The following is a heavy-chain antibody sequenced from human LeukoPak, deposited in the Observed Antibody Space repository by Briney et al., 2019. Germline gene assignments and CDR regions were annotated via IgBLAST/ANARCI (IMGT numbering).Heavy chain of an antibody. J-gene: IGHJ4*02. CDR2: MNPNSGNT. V-gene: IGHV1-8*01. Sequence: ASVKASCKASGYTFTSYDINWVRQATGQGLEWMGWMNPNSGNTGYAQKFQGRVTMTRNTSISTAYMELSSLRSEDTAVYCCARGGAGTTYCDYWGQGTLVTVSS. CDR1: GYTFTSYD. D-gene: IGHD1-7*01. CDR3: ARGGAGTTYCDY.